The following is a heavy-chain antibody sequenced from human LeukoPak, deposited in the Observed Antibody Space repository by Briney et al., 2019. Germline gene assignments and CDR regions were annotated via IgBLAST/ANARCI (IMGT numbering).Heavy chain of an antibody. V-gene: IGHV1-69*06. CDR1: GGTFSSYG. J-gene: IGHJ4*02. D-gene: IGHD3-22*01. CDR2: IIPIFGTA. CDR3: ARSSGYPTVDY. Sequence: SSVKVSCKASGGTFSSYGISWVRQAPGQGLEWMGGIIPIFGTANYAQKFQGRVTITADKSTRTAYVELSSLRSEDTAVYYCARSSGYPTVDYWGQGTLVTVSS.